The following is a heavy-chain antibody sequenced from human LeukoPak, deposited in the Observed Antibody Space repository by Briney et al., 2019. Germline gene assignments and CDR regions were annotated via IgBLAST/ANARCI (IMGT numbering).Heavy chain of an antibody. CDR2: IGSNSIHI. J-gene: IGHJ4*02. CDR1: GFSVSDFT. CDR3: ARGSCRSTSCAFDF. D-gene: IGHD2-2*01. Sequence: GGSLRLSCAVSGFSVSDFTMNWVRQAPGKGLEWVSSIGSNSIHIYYSDSAKGRFTISRDSAKKSLYLQMDSLRAEDTAVYYCARGSCRSTSCAFDFWGQGALVTVSS. V-gene: IGHV3-21*01.